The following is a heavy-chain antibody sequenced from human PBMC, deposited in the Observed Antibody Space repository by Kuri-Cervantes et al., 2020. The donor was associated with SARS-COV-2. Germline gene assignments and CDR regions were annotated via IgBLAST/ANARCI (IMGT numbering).Heavy chain of an antibody. J-gene: IGHJ3*02. Sequence: GESLKISCAASGFTFSSYSMNWVRQAPGKGLEWVSAISGSGGSTYYADSVKGRFTISRDNSKNTLYLQMNSLRAEDTAVYYCAKDGSITIFGVIPPDDAFDIWGQGTMVTVSS. CDR2: ISGSGGST. V-gene: IGHV3-23*01. CDR1: GFTFSSYS. D-gene: IGHD3-3*01. CDR3: AKDGSITIFGVIPPDDAFDI.